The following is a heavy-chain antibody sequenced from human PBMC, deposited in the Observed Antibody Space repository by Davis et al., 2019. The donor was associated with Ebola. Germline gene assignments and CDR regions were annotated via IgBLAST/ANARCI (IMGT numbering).Heavy chain of an antibody. V-gene: IGHV4-59*08. CDR3: ARGGSYLTYYFDY. CDR1: GGSISSYY. CDR2: IYYSGST. J-gene: IGHJ4*02. Sequence: PSETLSLTCTVSGGSISSYYWSWIRQPPGKGLEWIGYIYYSGSTNYNPSLKSRVTISVDTSKNQFSLKLSSVTAADTAVYYCARGGSYLTYYFDYWGQGTLVTVSS. D-gene: IGHD1-26*01.